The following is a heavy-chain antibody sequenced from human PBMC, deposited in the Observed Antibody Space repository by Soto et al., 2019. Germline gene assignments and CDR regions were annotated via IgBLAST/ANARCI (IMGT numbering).Heavy chain of an antibody. V-gene: IGHV4-59*01. CDR2: IYYSGST. CDR1: GGSISSYY. J-gene: IGHJ4*02. CDR3: ARLLSSSGYYSDS. Sequence: SETLSLTCTVSGGSISSYYWSWIRQPPGKGLEWIGYIYYSGSTNYNPSLKSRVTISVDTSKNQFSLKLSSVTAADTAVYYCARLLSSSGYYSDSWGQGTLVTVSS. D-gene: IGHD6-6*01.